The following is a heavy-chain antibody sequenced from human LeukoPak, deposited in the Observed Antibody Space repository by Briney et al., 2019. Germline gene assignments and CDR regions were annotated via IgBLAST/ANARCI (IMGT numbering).Heavy chain of an antibody. CDR3: AREVGDCSGGSCHSAYNWFDP. D-gene: IGHD2-15*01. CDR1: GYTFTGYY. J-gene: IGHJ5*02. Sequence: GASVKVSCKASGYTFTGYYMHWVRQAPGQGLEWMGWINPNSGGTNYAQKFQGRVTMTRDTSISTAYMELSRLRSDDTAVYYCAREVGDCSGGSCHSAYNWFDPWGQGTLVTVSS. V-gene: IGHV1-2*02. CDR2: INPNSGGT.